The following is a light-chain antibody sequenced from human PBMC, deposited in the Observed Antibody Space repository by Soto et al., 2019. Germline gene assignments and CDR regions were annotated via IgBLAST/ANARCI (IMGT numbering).Light chain of an antibody. CDR3: QQHSNSPWT. V-gene: IGKV3D-20*02. J-gene: IGKJ1*01. CDR2: AIS. CDR1: QSVTSNY. Sequence: EIVLTQSPGTLSLSPGESAALSCRASQSVTSNYLVWYRQKPGQAPRLLIYAISSRAAGIPDRFNGSGSGTDFTLTITRLESEDSAVYYCQQHSNSPWTFGQGTRVEV.